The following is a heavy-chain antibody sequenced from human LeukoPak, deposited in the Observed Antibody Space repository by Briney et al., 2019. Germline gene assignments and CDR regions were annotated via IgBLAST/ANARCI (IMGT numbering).Heavy chain of an antibody. V-gene: IGHV1-18*01. CDR1: GYTFTSYG. D-gene: IGHD1-1*01. CDR2: INGYNGVT. CDR3: SRGRRRGTYYGMGV. Sequence: ASVKVSCKASGYTFTSYGIGWVRQAPRQGLEWMGWINGYNGVTKYAEKVQDRVTIIKDTATSTASMELRNLTSDDTAVYYCSRGRRRGTYYGMGVWGQGTSVTVSS. J-gene: IGHJ6*02.